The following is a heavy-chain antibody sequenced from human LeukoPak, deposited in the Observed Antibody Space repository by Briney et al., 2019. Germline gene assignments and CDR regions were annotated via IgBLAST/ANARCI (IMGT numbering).Heavy chain of an antibody. Sequence: ASVKVSCKASGYTFTSYGISWVRQGPGQGLEWMGWISAYNGNTNYAQKLQGRVTMTTDTSTSTAYMELRSLRSDDTAVYYCARDETGYSSSWGAFDIWGQGTMVTVSS. D-gene: IGHD6-13*01. CDR2: ISAYNGNT. J-gene: IGHJ3*02. CDR3: ARDETGYSSSWGAFDI. CDR1: GYTFTSYG. V-gene: IGHV1-18*01.